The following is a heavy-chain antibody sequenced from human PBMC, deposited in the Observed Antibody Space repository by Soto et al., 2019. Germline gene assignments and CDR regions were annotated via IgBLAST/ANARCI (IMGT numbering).Heavy chain of an antibody. J-gene: IGHJ4*02. V-gene: IGHV3-33*08. CDR2: IWYDGSNK. D-gene: IGHD3-22*01. CDR3: ARDKEEEYYYDSSGLEWYFDY. Sequence: GGSLRLSCAASGFTFSSYAMSWVRQAPGKGLEWVAVIWYDGSNKYYADSVKGRFTISRDNSKNTLYLQMNSLRAEDTAVYYCARDKEEEYYYDSSGLEWYFDYWGQGTLVTVSS. CDR1: GFTFSSYA.